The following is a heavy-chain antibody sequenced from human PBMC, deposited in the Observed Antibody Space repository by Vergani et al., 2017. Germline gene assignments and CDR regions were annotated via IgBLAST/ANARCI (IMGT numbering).Heavy chain of an antibody. D-gene: IGHD2-15*01. Sequence: QVKLQESGPGLLKPSQTLSLTCTVSGESIRSGSHYWSWIRQPAGKGPEWIGHIHTGGSTDLNPSVKSRVSISVDTSKSQFSLKLNSVTVEDTAVYYCARSRPYCTSGSCTAIWGQGTMVTVSS. CDR3: ARSRPYCTSGSCTAI. CDR1: GESIRSGSHY. J-gene: IGHJ3*02. V-gene: IGHV4-61*02. CDR2: IHTGGST.